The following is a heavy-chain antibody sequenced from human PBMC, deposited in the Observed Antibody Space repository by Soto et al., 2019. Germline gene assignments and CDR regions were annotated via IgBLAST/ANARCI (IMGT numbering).Heavy chain of an antibody. Sequence: DVQLLESGGGLLVQPGGSLRLSCAASGFTFSSYAMSWVRQAPGKGLEWVSGISGSGSSTYYVDSVKGRFTISRDNSKKTLSLQMNSLRADDTAVYYCATGDRNQPAVFDYWGQGTLVTVSS. J-gene: IGHJ4*02. CDR2: ISGSGSST. V-gene: IGHV3-23*01. D-gene: IGHD2-2*01. CDR1: GFTFSSYA. CDR3: ATGDRNQPAVFDY.